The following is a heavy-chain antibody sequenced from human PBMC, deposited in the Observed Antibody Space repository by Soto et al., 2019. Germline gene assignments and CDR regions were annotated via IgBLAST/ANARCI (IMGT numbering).Heavy chain of an antibody. CDR1: GGSISSYY. Sequence: SETLSLTCTVSGGSISSYYWSWIRQPPGKGLEWIGYIYYSGSTNYNPSLKSRVTISVDTSKNQFSLKLSSVTAADTAVYYCARTYSGYDIYYYYMDVWGKGTTVTVSS. D-gene: IGHD5-12*01. V-gene: IGHV4-59*01. CDR2: IYYSGST. CDR3: ARTYSGYDIYYYYMDV. J-gene: IGHJ6*03.